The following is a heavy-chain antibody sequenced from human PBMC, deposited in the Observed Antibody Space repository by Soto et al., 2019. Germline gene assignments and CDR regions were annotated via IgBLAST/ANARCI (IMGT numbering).Heavy chain of an antibody. CDR1: VFILSDFA. D-gene: IGHD2-15*01. V-gene: IGHV3-30*04. CDR3: AKTGCNGGSCFSWFDP. J-gene: IGHJ5*02. Sequence: QVQLVESGGGVVQPGGSLRLSCAASVFILSDFAMHWVRQAPGRGLEWVAVILKDGKSKYYADSVRGRFTISSDTSKDTIFLQLTSLRLDDSAVYYCAKTGCNGGSCFSWFDPWGQGTPVTVSS. CDR2: ILKDGKSK.